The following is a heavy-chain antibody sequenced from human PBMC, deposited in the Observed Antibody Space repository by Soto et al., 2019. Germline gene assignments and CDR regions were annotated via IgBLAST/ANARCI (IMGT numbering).Heavy chain of an antibody. CDR1: GFSVSEYY. CDR2: IYSGGDT. Sequence: LVESGGRLVQPGGSLRLSCVVSGFSVSEYYMSWVRQAPGKGLEWISIIYSGGDTFYADSVKGRFFISRDISRNTVSLQTNSLTAVDTAMYYCARDPGPPYFDFWGPATPVTVS. J-gene: IGHJ4*02. V-gene: IGHV3-66*01. CDR3: ARDPGPPYFDF.